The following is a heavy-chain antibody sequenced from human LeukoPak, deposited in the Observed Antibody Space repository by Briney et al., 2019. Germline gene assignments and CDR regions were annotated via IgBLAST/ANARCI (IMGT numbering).Heavy chain of an antibody. Sequence: GASVKVSCKASGYTFTGYYIHWVRQAPGQGLEWMGWISAYNGNTNYAQKLQGRVTMTTDTSTSTAYMELRSLRSDDTAVYYCARVKNNGGNSGGYWGQGTLVTVSS. J-gene: IGHJ4*02. CDR2: ISAYNGNT. CDR3: ARVKNNGGNSGGY. V-gene: IGHV1-18*04. D-gene: IGHD4-23*01. CDR1: GYTFTGYY.